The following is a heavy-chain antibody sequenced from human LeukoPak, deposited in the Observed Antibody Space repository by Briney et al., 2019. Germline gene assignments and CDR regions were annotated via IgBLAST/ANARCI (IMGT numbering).Heavy chain of an antibody. D-gene: IGHD2/OR15-2a*01. CDR3: ARLGSVSMPFDY. CDR1: GGSMNNYY. CDR2: SYYSGIT. V-gene: IGHV4-59*08. Sequence: PSETLSLTCTVSGGSMNNYYWNWIRQPPGKGLEWIGYSYYSGITNYNPSLKSRVNISLDTSRNQFSLNLSSVTAADTAAYYCARLGSVSMPFDYWGQGTLVTVSS. J-gene: IGHJ4*02.